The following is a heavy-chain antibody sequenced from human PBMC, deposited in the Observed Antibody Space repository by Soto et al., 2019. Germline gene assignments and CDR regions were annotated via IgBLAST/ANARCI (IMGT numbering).Heavy chain of an antibody. CDR2: IIPIFGTA. J-gene: IGHJ4*02. D-gene: IGHD3-22*01. V-gene: IGHV1-69*13. CDR1: GGTFSSYA. CDR3: ARQHYYDSSGYSVGPFDY. Sequence: GASVKVSCKASGGTFSSYAISWVRQAPGQGLEWMGGIIPIFGTANYAQKFQGRVTITADESTSTAYMELSSLRSEDTAVYYCARQHYYDSSGYSVGPFDYWGQGTLVTVSS.